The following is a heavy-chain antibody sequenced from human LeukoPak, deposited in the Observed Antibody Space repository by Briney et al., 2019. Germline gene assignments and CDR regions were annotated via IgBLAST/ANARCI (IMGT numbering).Heavy chain of an antibody. D-gene: IGHD3-16*01. CDR3: ARNRGGGASSLDY. J-gene: IGHJ4*02. CDR2: IYYSGST. CDR1: GGSVGSGSYY. Sequence: PSETLSLTCTVSGGSVGSGSYYWSWIRQPPGKGLEWIGYIYYSGSTNYNPSLKSRVTISVDTSKNQFSLKLSSVTAADTAVYYCARNRGGGASSLDYWGQGTLVTVSS. V-gene: IGHV4-61*01.